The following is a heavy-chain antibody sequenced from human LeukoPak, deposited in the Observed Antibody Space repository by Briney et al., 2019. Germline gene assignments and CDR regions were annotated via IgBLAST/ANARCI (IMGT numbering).Heavy chain of an antibody. J-gene: IGHJ3*01. CDR3: AKPPVGVWHLSEV. CDR2: IYHSGST. V-gene: IGHV4-30-2*01. CDR1: GGSISSGGYS. Sequence: SQTLSLTCAVSGGSISSGGYSWSWIRQPPGKGLEWIGYIYHSGSTYYNPSLKSRVTISVDRSKNQFSLKLSSVTAADTAVYYCAKPPVGVWHLSEVWGQGTMVTVSS. D-gene: IGHD6-6*01.